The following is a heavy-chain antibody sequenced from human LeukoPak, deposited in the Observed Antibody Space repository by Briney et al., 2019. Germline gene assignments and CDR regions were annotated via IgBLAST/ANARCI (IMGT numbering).Heavy chain of an antibody. CDR1: GYTFTGYY. CDR2: INPNSGGT. V-gene: IGHV1-2*06. Sequence: GASVKVSCKASGYTFTGYYMHWVRQAPGQGLEWMGRINPNSGGTNYAQKFQGRVTMTRDTSISTAYMELSRLRSDDTAVYYCARDRETWHGLRYFDYWGQGTLVTVSS. J-gene: IGHJ4*02. D-gene: IGHD1-26*01. CDR3: ARDRETWHGLRYFDY.